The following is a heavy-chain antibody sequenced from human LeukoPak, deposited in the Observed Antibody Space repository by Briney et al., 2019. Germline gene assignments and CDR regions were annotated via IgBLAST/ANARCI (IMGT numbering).Heavy chain of an antibody. CDR2: ISGSGGST. D-gene: IGHD3-16*01. V-gene: IGHV3-23*01. CDR1: GFTFSSYA. J-gene: IGHJ4*02. CDR3: ATVLKHYDTDYFDY. Sequence: GGSLRLSCAASGFTFSSYAMSWVRQAPGKGLEWVSAISGSGGSTYYAGSVKGRFTISRDNSKNTLYLQMNSLRVEDTAVYYCATVLKHYDTDYFDYWGQGSLVTVSS.